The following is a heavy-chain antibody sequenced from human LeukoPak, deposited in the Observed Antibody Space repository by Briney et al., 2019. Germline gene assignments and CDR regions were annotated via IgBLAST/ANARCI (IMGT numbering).Heavy chain of an antibody. CDR1: GYTFTNYY. V-gene: IGHV1-46*01. D-gene: IGHD3-3*01. Sequence: ASVKVSCKASGYTFTNYYMHWVRQAPGQGLEWMGIINPSSGSTSYAQKFQGRVTMTRDTSTSTVYLELSRLRSEDTAVYFCARVGFWSGYYGEDYFDYWGQGTLVTVSS. J-gene: IGHJ4*02. CDR3: ARVGFWSGYYGEDYFDY. CDR2: INPSSGST.